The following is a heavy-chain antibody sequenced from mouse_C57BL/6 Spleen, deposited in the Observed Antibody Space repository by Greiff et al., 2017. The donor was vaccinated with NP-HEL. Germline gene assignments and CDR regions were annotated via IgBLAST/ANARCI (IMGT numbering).Heavy chain of an antibody. CDR1: GYSITSDY. J-gene: IGHJ1*03. D-gene: IGHD1-1*01. CDR3: ARWGSSVWYFDV. CDR2: ISYSGST. Sequence: VQLKQSGPGLAKPSQTLSLTCSATGYSITSDYWNWIRKFPGNKLEYMGYISYSGSTYYNPSLKSRLSITRETSKDQNYLQLNSVTTEDAATYDCARWGSSVWYFDVWGTGTTVTVSS. V-gene: IGHV3-8*01.